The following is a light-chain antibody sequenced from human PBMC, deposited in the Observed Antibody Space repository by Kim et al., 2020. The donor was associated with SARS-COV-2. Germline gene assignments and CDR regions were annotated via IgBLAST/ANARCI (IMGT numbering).Light chain of an antibody. CDR2: TAS. Sequence: SQGESCTLSCRASQSVRSNYLAWYQQKPGQAPRHLIYTASDRAAGIPDRFSGSGSETDFTLTISRLEPEDFAVYYCQQYCSSPRTFGQGTKVEIK. CDR3: QQYCSSPRT. CDR1: QSVRSNY. J-gene: IGKJ1*01. V-gene: IGKV3-20*01.